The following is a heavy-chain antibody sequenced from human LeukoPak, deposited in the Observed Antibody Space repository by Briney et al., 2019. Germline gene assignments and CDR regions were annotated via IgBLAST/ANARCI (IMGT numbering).Heavy chain of an antibody. CDR1: GFTFSSYE. V-gene: IGHV3-48*03. Sequence: PGGSLRLSCAASGFTFSSYEMNWVRQAPGKGLEWVSYISSSGSTKSYADSVRGRFTISRGNAKNSLFLQMNSLRAEDTAVYYCASGTQSDCWGQGTLVTVSS. J-gene: IGHJ4*02. D-gene: IGHD1-14*01. CDR3: ASGTQSDC. CDR2: ISSSGSTK.